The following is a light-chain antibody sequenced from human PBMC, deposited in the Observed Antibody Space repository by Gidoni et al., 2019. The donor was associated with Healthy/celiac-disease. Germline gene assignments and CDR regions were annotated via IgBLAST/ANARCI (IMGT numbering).Light chain of an antibody. CDR2: LGS. CDR3: MQALQTPG. V-gene: IGKV2-28*01. J-gene: IGKJ5*01. Sequence: DIVMTQSPLSLPVTPGEPASISCRSSQSLLHSNGYNYLDWYLQKPGQSPQLLIYLGSNRASGVPDRFSGSGSGTDFTLKISRVEAEDVGVDYCMQALQTPGFXQXTRLEIK. CDR1: QSLLHSNGYNY.